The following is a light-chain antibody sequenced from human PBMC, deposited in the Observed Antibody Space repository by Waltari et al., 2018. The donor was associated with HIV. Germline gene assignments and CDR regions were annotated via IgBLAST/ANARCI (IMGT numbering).Light chain of an antibody. Sequence: QSVLTPPPSVSGAPGQRVPFSCTGSSSNIGAGSDVPWYQQLPGTAPKLLIYGNNNRPSGVPDRFSGSKSGTSASLAITGLQAEDEADYYCQSYDSSLSGSWVFGGGTKLTVL. CDR2: GNN. CDR1: SSNIGAGSD. J-gene: IGLJ3*02. CDR3: QSYDSSLSGSWV. V-gene: IGLV1-40*01.